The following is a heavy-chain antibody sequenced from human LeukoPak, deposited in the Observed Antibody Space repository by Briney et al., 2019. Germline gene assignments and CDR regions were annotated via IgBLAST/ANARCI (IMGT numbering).Heavy chain of an antibody. CDR2: ISGSGGST. CDR3: AKYTLTSGSYWRRNAFDI. J-gene: IGHJ3*02. Sequence: GGSLRLSCAASGFTFSSYAMSWVRQAPGKGLERVSAISGSGGSTYYADSVKGRFTISRDNSKNTLYLQMNSLRAEDTAVYYCAKYTLTSGSYWRRNAFDIWGQGAMVTVSS. CDR1: GFTFSSYA. V-gene: IGHV3-23*01. D-gene: IGHD1-26*01.